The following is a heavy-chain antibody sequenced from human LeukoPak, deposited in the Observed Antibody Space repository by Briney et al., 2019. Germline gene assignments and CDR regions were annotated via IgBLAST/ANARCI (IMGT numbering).Heavy chain of an antibody. CDR2: IYYSGST. D-gene: IGHD3-22*01. CDR1: GGSISSGGYY. Sequence: PSETLSLTCTVSGGSISSGGYYWSWIRQHPGTGLEWIGYIYYSGSTYYNPSLKGRVTISVDTSKNQFSLKLSSVTAADTAVYYCARDNDSSGYYFDYWGQGTLVTVSS. J-gene: IGHJ4*02. V-gene: IGHV4-31*03. CDR3: ARDNDSSGYYFDY.